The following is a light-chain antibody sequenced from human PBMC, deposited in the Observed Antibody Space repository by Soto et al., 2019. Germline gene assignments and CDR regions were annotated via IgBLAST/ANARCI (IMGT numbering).Light chain of an antibody. CDR3: QQYGSSGT. CDR2: GAS. V-gene: IGKV3-20*01. Sequence: ESVLTQSRSTLSLSPGLRSTLYCRASQSVSSNLAWYQQKPGQAPRLLIYGASNRATGIPDRFSGSGSGTDFTLTISRLEPEDFAVYYCQQYGSSGTFGQGTKVDI. J-gene: IGKJ1*01. CDR1: QSVSSN.